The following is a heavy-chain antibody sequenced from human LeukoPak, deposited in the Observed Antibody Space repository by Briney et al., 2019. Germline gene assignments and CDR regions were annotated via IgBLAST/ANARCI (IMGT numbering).Heavy chain of an antibody. J-gene: IGHJ3*02. CDR1: GHTFTSYY. CDR3: ARDEVTGTPGDAFDI. Sequence: GASVKVSCKASGHTFTSYYMHWVRQAPGQGLEWMGIINPSGGSTSYAQKFQGRVTMTRDTSTSTVYMELSSLRSEDTAVYYCARDEVTGTPGDAFDIWGQGTMVTVSS. CDR2: INPSGGST. V-gene: IGHV1-46*01. D-gene: IGHD1-20*01.